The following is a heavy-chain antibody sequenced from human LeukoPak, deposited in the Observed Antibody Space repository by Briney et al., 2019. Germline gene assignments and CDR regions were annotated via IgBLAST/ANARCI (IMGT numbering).Heavy chain of an antibody. V-gene: IGHV4-4*07. D-gene: IGHD1-26*01. J-gene: IGHJ3*02. CDR3: ACWGWEPPNHAFDI. CDR1: GGSISSYY. Sequence: PSETLSLTCTVSGGSISSYYWSWIRQPAGKGLEWIGRIYTSGSTNYNPSLKSRVTMSVDTSKNQFSLKLSSVTAADTAVYYCACWGWEPPNHAFDIWGQGTMVTVSS. CDR2: IYTSGST.